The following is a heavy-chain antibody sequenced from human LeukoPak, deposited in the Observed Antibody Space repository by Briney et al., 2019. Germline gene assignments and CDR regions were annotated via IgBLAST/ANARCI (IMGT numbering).Heavy chain of an antibody. Sequence: TSETLSLTCTVSGGSISSYYWSWVRQPPGKGLEWFGYIYYSGSTNYNPSLKSRVTISVDTSKNQFSLKLSSVTAADTAVYYCARDLGVTMVRGVYYYYYGMDVWGQGTTVTVSS. D-gene: IGHD3-10*01. CDR3: ARDLGVTMVRGVYYYYYGMDV. CDR2: IYYSGST. CDR1: GGSISSYY. J-gene: IGHJ6*02. V-gene: IGHV4-59*01.